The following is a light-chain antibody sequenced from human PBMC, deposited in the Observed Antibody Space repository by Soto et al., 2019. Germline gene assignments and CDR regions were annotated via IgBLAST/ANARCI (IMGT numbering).Light chain of an antibody. CDR3: QLSYSTPT. V-gene: IGKV1-39*01. J-gene: IGKJ2*01. CDR1: QSVARF. Sequence: DIQMTQSPSSLSAYVGEGVTITCRASQSVARFLDWYHQKPGKAPKLLIYAASNLQSGVPLRFSGSGSGTDFTLGISSLQPEDFGTYYCQLSYSTPTYGQGTTLEIK. CDR2: AAS.